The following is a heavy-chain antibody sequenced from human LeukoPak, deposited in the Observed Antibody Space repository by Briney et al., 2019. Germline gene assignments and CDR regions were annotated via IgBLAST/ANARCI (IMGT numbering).Heavy chain of an antibody. Sequence: GGSLRLSCAASEFTFSNAWMDWVRQAPGKGLEWVGRIKSRPDGGTTDYAAPVKSRFTISRGDSKNTLYLHMNSLKTEDTAVYYCSTVYDSVANWGQGTLVTVSS. CDR3: STVYDSVAN. J-gene: IGHJ4*02. V-gene: IGHV3-15*01. CDR1: EFTFSNAW. D-gene: IGHD5-12*01. CDR2: IKSRPDGGTT.